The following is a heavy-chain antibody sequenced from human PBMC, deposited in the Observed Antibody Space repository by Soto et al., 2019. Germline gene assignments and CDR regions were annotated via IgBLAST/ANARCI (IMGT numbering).Heavy chain of an antibody. CDR3: ASAFMVRGVIILDY. CDR2: IWYDGSNK. V-gene: IGHV3-33*01. D-gene: IGHD3-10*01. CDR1: GFTFSNYG. Sequence: QEQLVESGGGVVQPGRSLRLSCVASGFTFSNYGMHWVRQAPGKGLEWVAVIWYDGSNKYYADSVTGRFTISRDNSKNTLYLQMNSLRAEDTAVYYCASAFMVRGVIILDYWGQGTLVTVSS. J-gene: IGHJ4*02.